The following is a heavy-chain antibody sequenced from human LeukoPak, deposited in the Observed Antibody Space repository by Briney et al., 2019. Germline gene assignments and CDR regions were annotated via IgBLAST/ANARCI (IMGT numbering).Heavy chain of an antibody. CDR1: GFTFSSYS. D-gene: IGHD4-17*01. CDR2: ISSSSSYI. CDR3: ARGKDMTTVTTDLDY. Sequence: GGSLRLSCAASGFTFSSYSMSWVRQAPGKGLEWGSSISSSSSYIYYADSVKGRFTISRGNAKNSLYLQMNSLRAEDTAVYYCARGKDMTTVTTDLDYWGQGTLVTVSS. J-gene: IGHJ4*02. V-gene: IGHV3-21*01.